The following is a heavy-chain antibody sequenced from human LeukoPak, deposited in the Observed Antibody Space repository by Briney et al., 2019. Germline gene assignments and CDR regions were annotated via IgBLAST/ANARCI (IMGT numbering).Heavy chain of an antibody. Sequence: GGSLRLSCAASGFTFSAAWMTWVRQTPGKGLECVGRIKNGSDGGATDYPTPVKGRFAISRDDSKNTLYLQMNSLKIEDTGVYYCTTVGSSWGFDYWGQGTLVTVSS. CDR3: TTVGSSWGFDY. CDR2: IKNGSDGGAT. J-gene: IGHJ4*02. V-gene: IGHV3-15*01. CDR1: GFTFSAAW. D-gene: IGHD6-13*01.